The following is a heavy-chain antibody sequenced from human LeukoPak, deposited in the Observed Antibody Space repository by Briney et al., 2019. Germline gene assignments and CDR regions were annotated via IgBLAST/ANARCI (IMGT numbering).Heavy chain of an antibody. CDR2: ICYSGST. J-gene: IGHJ3*02. Sequence: PSETLSLTCTVSGGSISSGDYYWSWIRQPPGKGLEWIGYICYSGSTYYNPSLKGRVTISVDTSKNQFSLKLSSVTAADTAVYYRARVGGDGAFDIWGQGTMVTVSS. D-gene: IGHD2-21*02. CDR1: GGSISSGDYY. V-gene: IGHV4-30-4*02. CDR3: ARVGGDGAFDI.